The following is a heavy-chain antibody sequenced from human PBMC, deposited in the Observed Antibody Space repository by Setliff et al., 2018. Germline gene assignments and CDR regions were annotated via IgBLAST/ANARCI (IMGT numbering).Heavy chain of an antibody. CDR2: INHSGST. D-gene: IGHD4-17*01. V-gene: IGHV4-34*01. CDR1: GGSFSDYY. CDR3: ARETTMTYYFYYMDV. Sequence: SETLSLTCAVYGGSFSDYYWSWIRQSPGKGLEWIGEINHSGSTNYNPSLKTRVTISVDTSKNQFSLTLSSVTAVDTAVYYCARETTMTYYFYYMDVWGKGTTVTVSS. J-gene: IGHJ6*03.